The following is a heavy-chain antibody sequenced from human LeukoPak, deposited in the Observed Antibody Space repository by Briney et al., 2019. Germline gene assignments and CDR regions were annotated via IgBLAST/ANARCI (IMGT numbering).Heavy chain of an antibody. J-gene: IGHJ5*02. V-gene: IGHV3-30*02. CDR2: IRYDGSNK. Sequence: PGGSLRLSCAASGFTFSSYGMHWVRQAPGKGLEWVAFIRYDGSNKYYADSVKGRFTISRDNSKNTLYLQMNSLRAEDTAVYYCAKDVGIAARPNWFDPWGQGTLVTVSS. D-gene: IGHD6-6*01. CDR3: AKDVGIAARPNWFDP. CDR1: GFTFSSYG.